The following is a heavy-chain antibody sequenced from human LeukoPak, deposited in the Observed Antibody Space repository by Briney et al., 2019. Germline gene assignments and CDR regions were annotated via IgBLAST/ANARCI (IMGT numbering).Heavy chain of an antibody. CDR3: ARDLAAAIYHYYYMDV. CDR1: GYTFTNYD. V-gene: IGHV1-8*01. D-gene: IGHD6-13*01. CDR2: MKPNSGNT. Sequence: ASVKVSCKASGYTFTNYDINWVRQATGQGLEWMGWMKPNSGNTGYAQRFQGRVTMTRNTSISTAYMELSSLRSEDTAVYYCARDLAAAIYHYYYMDVWGKGTTVTVSS. J-gene: IGHJ6*03.